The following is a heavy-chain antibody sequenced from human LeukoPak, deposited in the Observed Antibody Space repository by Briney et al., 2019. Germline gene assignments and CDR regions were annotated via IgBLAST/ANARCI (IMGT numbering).Heavy chain of an antibody. V-gene: IGHV3-23*01. CDR3: AKDYDILTGYYNPFDY. D-gene: IGHD3-9*01. CDR1: GVTFSSYA. Sequence: GGSLRLSCAATGVTFSSYAMSLLRQAPGKGLEWVSAISGSGGSTYYADSVKGRFTISRDNSKNTLYLQMNSLRAEDTAVYYCAKDYDILTGYYNPFDYWGQGTLVTVSS. CDR2: ISGSGGST. J-gene: IGHJ4*02.